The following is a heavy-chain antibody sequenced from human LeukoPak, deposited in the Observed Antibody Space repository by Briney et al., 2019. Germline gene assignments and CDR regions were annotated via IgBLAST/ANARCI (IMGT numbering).Heavy chain of an antibody. CDR3: ARDSSMLRGPLVIYYFDF. V-gene: IGHV3-23*01. J-gene: IGHJ4*02. Sequence: GGSLRLSCVASGFTFSTFAMLWVRQPPGKGLEWVSSIFPDSGEIHYADSVRGRFTISRDNSKNTLYLQMNSLRVEDTAVYYCARDSSMLRGPLVIYYFDFWGQGTLVTVSS. CDR1: GFTFSTFA. D-gene: IGHD3-10*01. CDR2: IFPDSGEI.